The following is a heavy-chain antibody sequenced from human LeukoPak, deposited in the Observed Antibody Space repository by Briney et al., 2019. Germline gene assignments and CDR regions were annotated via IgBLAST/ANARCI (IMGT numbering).Heavy chain of an antibody. J-gene: IGHJ6*03. CDR1: GGSISSYY. Sequence: SETLSLTCTVSGGSISSYYWSWIRQPPGKGLEWIGYIYYSGSTNYNPSLKSRVTISVDTSKNQFSLKLSSVTAADTAVYYCARGSCSSTSCLYYYYYYMDVWGKGTTVTVSS. V-gene: IGHV4-59*01. CDR3: ARGSCSSTSCLYYYYYYMDV. CDR2: IYYSGST. D-gene: IGHD2-2*01.